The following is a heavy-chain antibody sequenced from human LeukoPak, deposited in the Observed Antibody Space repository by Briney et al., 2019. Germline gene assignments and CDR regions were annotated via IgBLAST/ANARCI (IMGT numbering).Heavy chain of an antibody. V-gene: IGHV3-21*01. CDR2: ISRNSGYI. CDR1: GFTFSDYS. D-gene: IGHD2-21*01. CDR3: ARAARRSYYYFDY. J-gene: IGHJ4*02. Sequence: KPGGSLRLSCAASGFTFSDYSMNWVRQAPGKGLKWVSSISRNSGYIYDADSVKGRFTISRDNAKNSLSLQMNSLRAEDTAVYYCARAARRSYYYFDYWGQGALVTVSS.